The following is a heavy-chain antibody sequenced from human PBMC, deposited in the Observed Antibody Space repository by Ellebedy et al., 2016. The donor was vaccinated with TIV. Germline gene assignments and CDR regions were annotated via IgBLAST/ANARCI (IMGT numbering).Heavy chain of an antibody. CDR2: INQDATKR. J-gene: IGHJ3*02. Sequence: GESLKISCAASGFSFRSYWMTWVRQAPGKGLEWVANINQDATKRFYVDSVEGRFTISRDNAKNSLFLQMNGLRAEDTAVYYCATDGSYGDYRSPAHAFEMWGLGTMVTVSS. CDR1: GFSFRSYW. D-gene: IGHD4-17*01. CDR3: ATDGSYGDYRSPAHAFEM. V-gene: IGHV3-7*01.